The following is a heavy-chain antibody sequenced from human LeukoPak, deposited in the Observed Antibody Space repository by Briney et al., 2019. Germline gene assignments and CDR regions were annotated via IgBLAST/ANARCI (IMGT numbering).Heavy chain of an antibody. CDR2: ISPSGDIT. CDR1: GFTFSSYE. J-gene: IGHJ4*02. CDR3: AKDDAWLRFGE. V-gene: IGHV3-23*01. D-gene: IGHD3-10*01. Sequence: PGGSLRLSCAASGFTFSSYEMNWVRQAPGKGLEWVSGISPSGDITYYADSVKGRFTFSRANSKYTLYLEVISLTAEDTGVYYCAKDDAWLRFGEWSQGTLVTVSS.